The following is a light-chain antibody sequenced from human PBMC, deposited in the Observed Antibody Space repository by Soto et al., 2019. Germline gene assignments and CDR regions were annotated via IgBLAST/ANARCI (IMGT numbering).Light chain of an antibody. CDR2: EVS. Sequence: QSASVSGSPGQSITISCTGTSSDVGGYNYVSWYQQHPGKAPKLMIYEVSNRPSGVSNRFSGSKSGNTASLTISGLQAEDEADYYCSSYTSSSTPDVFGTGTKLTVL. CDR1: SSDVGGYNY. V-gene: IGLV2-14*01. J-gene: IGLJ1*01. CDR3: SSYTSSSTPDV.